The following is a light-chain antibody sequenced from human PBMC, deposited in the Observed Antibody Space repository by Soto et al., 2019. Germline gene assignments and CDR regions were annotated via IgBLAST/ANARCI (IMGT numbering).Light chain of an antibody. CDR2: AAS. Sequence: DIQMTQSPSSLSASVGDRVTITCRASQGIRNDLAWYQQKPGKAPEPLIHAASSLQSGVPSRFSGSGSGTEFTLTISSLQPEDFATYYCLQHNSYPLTFGGGTKVEIK. J-gene: IGKJ4*01. V-gene: IGKV1-17*01. CDR3: LQHNSYPLT. CDR1: QGIRND.